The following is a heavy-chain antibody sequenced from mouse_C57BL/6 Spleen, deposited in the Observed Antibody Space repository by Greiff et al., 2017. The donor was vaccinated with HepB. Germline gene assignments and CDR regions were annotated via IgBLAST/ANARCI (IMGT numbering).Heavy chain of an antibody. CDR1: GFTFTDYY. Sequence: EVMLVESEGGLVQPGRSMKLSCTASGFTFTDYYMAWVRQVPEEGLEWVANINYDGSSTYYLDSLKSRFIISRDNATNILYLQMINLKSEDTASYYCARGEYYGSGRFGHGGQGTTRTGSA. V-gene: IGHV5-16*01. CDR3: ARGEYYGSGRFGH. J-gene: IGHJ2*01. D-gene: IGHD1-1*01. CDR2: INYDGSST.